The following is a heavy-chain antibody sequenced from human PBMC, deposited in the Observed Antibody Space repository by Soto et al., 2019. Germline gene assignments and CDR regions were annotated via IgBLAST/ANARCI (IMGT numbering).Heavy chain of an antibody. D-gene: IGHD5-12*01. CDR3: ARGPDGGYDRDYYYGMDV. Sequence: VQLVESGGGLVQPGGSLRLSCAASGFTFSSYSMNWVRQAPGKGLEWVSYISSSSSTIYYADSVKGRFTISRDNAKNSLYLQMNSLRDEDTAVYYCARGPDGGYDRDYYYGMDVWGQGTTVTVSS. CDR2: ISSSSSTI. V-gene: IGHV3-48*02. CDR1: GFTFSSYS. J-gene: IGHJ6*02.